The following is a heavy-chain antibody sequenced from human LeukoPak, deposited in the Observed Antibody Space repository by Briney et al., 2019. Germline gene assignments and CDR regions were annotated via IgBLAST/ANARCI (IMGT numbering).Heavy chain of an antibody. D-gene: IGHD3-16*02. CDR2: INPSGGST. CDR1: GYTFTGYY. Sequence: ASVKVSCKASGYTFTGYYMHWVRQAPGQGLEWMGIINPSGGSTSYAQKFQGRVTMTRDTSTSTVYMELSSLRSEDTAVYYCARSSYDYVWGSYRPTWFDYWGQGTLVTVSS. CDR3: ARSSYDYVWGSYRPTWFDY. J-gene: IGHJ4*02. V-gene: IGHV1-46*01.